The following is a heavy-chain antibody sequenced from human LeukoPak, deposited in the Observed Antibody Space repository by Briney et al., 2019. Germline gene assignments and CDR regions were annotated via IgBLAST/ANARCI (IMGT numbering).Heavy chain of an antibody. Sequence: PSETLSLTCTVSGGSISSYYWSWIRQPPGEGLEWIGYIYYSGSTNYNPSLKSRVTISVDTSKNQFSLKLSSVTAADTAVYYCARGTYYYGSGSYPAGFDYWGQGTLVTVSS. V-gene: IGHV4-59*01. CDR3: ARGTYYYGSGSYPAGFDY. J-gene: IGHJ4*02. CDR2: IYYSGST. CDR1: GGSISSYY. D-gene: IGHD3-10*01.